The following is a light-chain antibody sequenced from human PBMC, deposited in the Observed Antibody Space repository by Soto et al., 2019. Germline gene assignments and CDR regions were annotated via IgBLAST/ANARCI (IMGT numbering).Light chain of an antibody. V-gene: IGLV2-14*01. J-gene: IGLJ1*01. Sequence: QSALTQPASVSGSPGQSITISCTGTSSDVGGYNYVSWYQQHPGKAPKLMIYDVSNRPSGVSNRFSGSKSGNTASLTISGLPAEDEADYYCSSYTSSSTPVFGTGTKLTGL. CDR2: DVS. CDR3: SSYTSSSTPV. CDR1: SSDVGGYNY.